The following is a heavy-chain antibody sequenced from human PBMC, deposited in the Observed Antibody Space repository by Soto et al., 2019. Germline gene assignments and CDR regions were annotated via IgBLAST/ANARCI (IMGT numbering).Heavy chain of an antibody. CDR2: ISYDGSNK. CDR1: GFTFSSYA. D-gene: IGHD6-19*01. V-gene: IGHV3-30-3*01. Sequence: QVQLVESGGGVVQPGRSLRLSCAASGFTFSSYAMHWVRQAPGKGLEWVAVISYDGSNKYYADSVKGRFTISRDNSKNTLYLQMNRLRVEDTAVYYCARGWRESSGCVYWGQGTLVTVSS. J-gene: IGHJ4*02. CDR3: ARGWRESSGCVY.